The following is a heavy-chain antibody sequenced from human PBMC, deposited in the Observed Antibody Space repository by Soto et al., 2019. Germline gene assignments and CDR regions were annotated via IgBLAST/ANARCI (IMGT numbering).Heavy chain of an antibody. CDR3: ARTVVVAASRLFDY. D-gene: IGHD2-15*01. CDR2: ISSSSSTI. CDR1: GFTFSSYS. Sequence: EVQLDESGGGLVQPGGSLRLSCAASGFTFSSYSMNWGRQAPGKGLEWVSYISSSSSTIYYADSVKGRFTISRDNAKNSLYLQMNSLRDEDTAVYYCARTVVVAASRLFDYWGQGTLVTVSS. V-gene: IGHV3-48*02. J-gene: IGHJ4*02.